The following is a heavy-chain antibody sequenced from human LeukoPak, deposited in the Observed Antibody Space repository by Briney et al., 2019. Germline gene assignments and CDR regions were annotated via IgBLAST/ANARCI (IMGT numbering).Heavy chain of an antibody. J-gene: IGHJ4*02. CDR2: IYTSGST. V-gene: IGHV4-4*07. CDR3: ARLRDRVLFDY. D-gene: IGHD5-12*01. Sequence: SETLSLTCTVSGGSISSYYWNWIRQPAGKGLEWIGHIYTSGSTNYNPSLKSRVTISVDTSKNQFSLKLSSVTAADTAVYYCARLRDRVLFDYWGQGTLVPVSS. CDR1: GGSISSYY.